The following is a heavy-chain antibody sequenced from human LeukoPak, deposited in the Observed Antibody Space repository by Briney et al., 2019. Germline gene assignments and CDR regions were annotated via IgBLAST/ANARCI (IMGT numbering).Heavy chain of an antibody. CDR1: GFTFSSYA. CDR2: YSGRGDST. J-gene: IGHJ4*02. D-gene: IGHD6-19*01. CDR3: AKDKSGYSGGWSFDY. V-gene: IGHV3-23*01. Sequence: GGSLRLSCAASGFTFSSYAMTWVRQAPGKGLEWVSTYSGRGDSTYYADSVKGRFTISRDNSKNTLYLQMNSLRADDTAVYYCAKDKSGYSGGWSFDYWGQGTLVTVSS.